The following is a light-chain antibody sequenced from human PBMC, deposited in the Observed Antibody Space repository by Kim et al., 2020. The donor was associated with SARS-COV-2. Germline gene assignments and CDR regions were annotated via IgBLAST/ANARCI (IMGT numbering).Light chain of an antibody. J-gene: IGLJ3*02. CDR1: SSNIGSNT. CDR2: SNN. CDR3: AAWDDNLNGWV. V-gene: IGLV1-44*01. Sequence: QSVLTQPPSASVTPGQRVTISCSGSSSNIGSNTVNWYQQLPGTAPKLLIYSNNQRPSGVPDRFSGSKSGTSASLAISGLQSEDEADYYCAAWDDNLNGWVFGGGTQLTVL.